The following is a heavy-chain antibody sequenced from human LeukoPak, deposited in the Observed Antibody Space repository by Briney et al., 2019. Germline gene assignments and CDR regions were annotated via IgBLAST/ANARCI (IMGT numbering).Heavy chain of an antibody. J-gene: IGHJ6*03. CDR3: ATYQPPYYYYYYMDV. V-gene: IGHV1-24*01. CDR2: FDPEDGET. Sequence: ASVKVSCKVSGYTLTELSMHWVRQAPGKGLEWMGGFDPEDGETIYAQKFQGRVTMTEDTSTDTAYMELSSLRSEDTAVYYCATYQPPYYYYYYMDVWSKGTTVTVSS. CDR1: GYTLTELS. D-gene: IGHD2-2*01.